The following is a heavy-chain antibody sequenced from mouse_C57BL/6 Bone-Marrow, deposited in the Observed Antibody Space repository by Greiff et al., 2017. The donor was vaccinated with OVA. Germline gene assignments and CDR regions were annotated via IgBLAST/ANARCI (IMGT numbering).Heavy chain of an antibody. D-gene: IGHD2-3*01. J-gene: IGHJ4*01. Sequence: EVQLQQSGTVLARPGASVKMSCKTSGYTFTSYWMHWVKQRPGQGLEWIGAIYPGNSDTSYNQKFKGKAKLTAVTSASTAYMELSSLTNEDSAVYYCTRTLYDGYYVGYAMDYWGQGTSVTVSS. CDR1: GYTFTSYW. CDR2: IYPGNSDT. V-gene: IGHV1-5*01. CDR3: TRTLYDGYYVGYAMDY.